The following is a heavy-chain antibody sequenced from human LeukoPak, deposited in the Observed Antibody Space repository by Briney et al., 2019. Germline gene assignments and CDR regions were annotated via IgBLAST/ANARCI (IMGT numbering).Heavy chain of an antibody. CDR1: GFTLSSYS. CDR3: ARDHASEYYLNAFDI. CDR2: ISSSSSYI. D-gene: IGHD3-10*01. V-gene: IGHV3-21*01. J-gene: IGHJ3*02. Sequence: GGSLRLSCAASGFTLSSYSMNWVRQAPGKGLEWVSSISSSSSYIYYADSVKGRFTISRDNAKNSLHLQMNSLRAEDTAVYYCARDHASEYYLNAFDIWGQGTMVTVSS.